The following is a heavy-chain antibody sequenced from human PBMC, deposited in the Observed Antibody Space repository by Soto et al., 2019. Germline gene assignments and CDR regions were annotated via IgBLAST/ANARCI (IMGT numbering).Heavy chain of an antibody. V-gene: IGHV3-48*03. CDR1: GFTFSSYE. J-gene: IGHJ4*02. D-gene: IGHD3-3*02. CDR3: ARSPFLECH. CDR2: IGFSGSTK. Sequence: GGSLILSYAASGFTFSSYEMHWVRQAPGKGLEWVSYIGFSGSTKYYADSVKGRFTISRDNAKNSLFLQMNSLRAEDTAVYYGARSPFLECHWAQGTLVTVSS.